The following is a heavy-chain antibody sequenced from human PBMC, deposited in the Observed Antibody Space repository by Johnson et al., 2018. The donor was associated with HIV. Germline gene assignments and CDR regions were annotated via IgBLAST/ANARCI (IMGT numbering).Heavy chain of an antibody. D-gene: IGHD6-6*01. CDR3: ARAERSSSGGDAFDI. CDR1: GFAFRTYW. CDR2: IYNDGSRT. Sequence: VQLVESGGGLVQPGGSLRLSCAASGFAFRTYWMVWVRQVPGKRPVWVARIYNDGSRTTYADSVRGRFTISRDNSKNTLYLQMNSLRAEDTAVYYCARAERSSSGGDAFDILGQGTMGTVSS. J-gene: IGHJ3*02. V-gene: IGHV3-74*03.